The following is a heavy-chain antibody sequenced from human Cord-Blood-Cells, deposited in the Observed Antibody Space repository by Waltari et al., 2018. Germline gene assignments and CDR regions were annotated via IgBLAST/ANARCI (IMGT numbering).Heavy chain of an antibody. CDR2: CDREDGET. V-gene: IGHV1-24*01. CDR1: GYTLTELS. J-gene: IGHJ4*02. CDR3: ASSYYYGSVSYYNY. Sequence: QVQLVQSGAEVKKPGASVKVSCKVSGYTLTELSKHWVRQDPGKGLEWMGGCDREDGETIYGQKCQGRVTMTEDTGTDTDYMEPSSLRSEDTAVYYCASSYYYGSVSYYNYWGQGTLVTVSS. D-gene: IGHD3-10*01.